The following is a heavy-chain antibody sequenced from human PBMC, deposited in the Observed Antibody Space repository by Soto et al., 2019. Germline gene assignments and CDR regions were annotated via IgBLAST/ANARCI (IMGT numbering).Heavy chain of an antibody. CDR3: ASDSGYSGSWTPLY. V-gene: IGHV3-30-3*01. CDR1: GFTFSSYA. Sequence: QVQLVESGGGVVQPGRSLRLSCAASGFTFSSYAMHWVRQAPGKGLEWVAVISYDGSNKYYADSVKGRFTISRDNSKNTLYLQMNSLRAEDTAVYYCASDSGYSGSWTPLYWGQGTLVTVSS. CDR2: ISYDGSNK. J-gene: IGHJ4*02. D-gene: IGHD6-13*01.